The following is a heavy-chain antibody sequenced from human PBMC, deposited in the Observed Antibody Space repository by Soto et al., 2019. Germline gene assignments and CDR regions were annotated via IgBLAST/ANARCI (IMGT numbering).Heavy chain of an antibody. J-gene: IGHJ4*02. D-gene: IGHD2-2*01. CDR1: GYIFTDYY. CDR3: AREGLVPAAISAY. CDR2: INPNSGGT. Sequence: ASVKVSCKASGYIFTDYYMHWVRQAPGQELGWMGRINPNSGGTNYAQKFQGRVTITADKSTSTAYMELSSLRSEDTAVYYCAREGLVPAAISAYWGQGTLVTVSS. V-gene: IGHV1-2*06.